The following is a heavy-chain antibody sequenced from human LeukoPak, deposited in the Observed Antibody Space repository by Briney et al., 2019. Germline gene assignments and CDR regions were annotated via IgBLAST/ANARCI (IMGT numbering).Heavy chain of an antibody. Sequence: SETLSLTCAVSGGSISSGGYSWSWIRQPPGKGLEWIGYIYHSGSTYYNPSLKSRVTISVDRSKNQFSLKLSSVTAADTAVYYCARGLGYPKNRNDYRDYWGQGTLVTVSS. D-gene: IGHD4-17*01. CDR3: ARGLGYPKNRNDYRDY. V-gene: IGHV4-30-2*01. CDR2: IYHSGST. J-gene: IGHJ4*02. CDR1: GGSISSGGYS.